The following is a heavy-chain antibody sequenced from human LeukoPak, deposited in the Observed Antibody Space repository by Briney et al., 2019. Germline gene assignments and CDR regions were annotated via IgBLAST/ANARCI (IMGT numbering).Heavy chain of an antibody. CDR2: IKQDGSEK. V-gene: IGHV3-7*01. CDR1: GFTFSDYW. Sequence: GGSLRLSCVASGFTFSDYWMTWVRPAPGKGLEWVANIKQDGSEKYYVDSVKGRFTISRDNAKNSLYLQMNTLRAEDTAVYYCARGSPVDYWGQGTLVTVSS. J-gene: IGHJ4*02. CDR3: ARGSPVDY.